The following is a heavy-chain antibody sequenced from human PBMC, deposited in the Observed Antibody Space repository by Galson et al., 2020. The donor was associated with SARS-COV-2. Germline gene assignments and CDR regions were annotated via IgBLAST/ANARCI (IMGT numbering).Heavy chain of an antibody. D-gene: IGHD5-18*01. CDR1: GGTFSSYA. J-gene: IGHJ6*02. CDR3: ARGSAMRSPYYYYYGMDV. Sequence: SVKVSCKASGGTFSSYAISWVRQAPGQGLEWMGGIIPIFGTANYAQKFQGRVTITADESTSTAYMELSSLRSEDTAVYYCARGSAMRSPYYYYYGMDVWGQGTTVTVSS. CDR2: IIPIFGTA. V-gene: IGHV1-69*13.